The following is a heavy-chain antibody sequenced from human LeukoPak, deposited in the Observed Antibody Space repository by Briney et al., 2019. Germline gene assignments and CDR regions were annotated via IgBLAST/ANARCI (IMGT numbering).Heavy chain of an antibody. J-gene: IGHJ4*02. Sequence: GRSLRLSCAASGFTFSSYAMHWVRQAPGKGLEWVSGISGSGGSTYYADSVKGRFTISRDNSKNTLYLQMNSLRADDTAVYYCAKDTGYSNSWYPRGDYWGQGTLVTVSS. CDR3: AKDTGYSNSWYPRGDY. V-gene: IGHV3-23*01. CDR1: GFTFSSYA. D-gene: IGHD6-13*01. CDR2: ISGSGGST.